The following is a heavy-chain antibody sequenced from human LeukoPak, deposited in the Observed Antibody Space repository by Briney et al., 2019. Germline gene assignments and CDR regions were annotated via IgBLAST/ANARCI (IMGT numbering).Heavy chain of an antibody. CDR1: GGSFSGYY. D-gene: IGHD3-10*01. J-gene: IGHJ4*02. CDR3: ARVNYGSATKEDY. V-gene: IGHV4-34*01. Sequence: SETLSLTCAVYGGSFSGYYWSWIRQPPGKGLEWMGEINHSGSTNYNPSLKSRVTISVDTSKNQFSLKLSSVTAADTAVYYCARVNYGSATKEDYWGQGTLVTVSS. CDR2: INHSGST.